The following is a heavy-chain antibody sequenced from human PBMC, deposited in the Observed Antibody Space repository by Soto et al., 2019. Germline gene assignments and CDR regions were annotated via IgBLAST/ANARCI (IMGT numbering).Heavy chain of an antibody. V-gene: IGHV5-10-1*01. Sequence: PGEALKTSCQGSGFTFIRYWISRVRQTPGKGVEWLGLIDPSDSFTDHNPSYQDHVAISVYKSISTAYLQWTSLKASDTGTDFCARHGSDDSPGYYYIDFWGQGALVTVSS. CDR2: IDPSDSFT. J-gene: IGHJ4*02. D-gene: IGHD3-22*01. CDR1: GFTFIRYW. CDR3: ARHGSDDSPGYYYIDF.